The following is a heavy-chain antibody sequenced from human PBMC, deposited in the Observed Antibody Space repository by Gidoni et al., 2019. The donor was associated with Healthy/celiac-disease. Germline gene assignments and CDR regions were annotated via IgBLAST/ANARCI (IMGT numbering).Heavy chain of an antibody. CDR1: GFTFSTYA. V-gene: IGHV3-23*01. J-gene: IGHJ5*02. D-gene: IGHD1-26*01. CDR2: VSCSGDNT. Sequence: EVQLLQSGGGLVQPGGSLRLSCTASGFTFSTYAMSWVRQAPGKGLEWVSTVSCSGDNTYYADSVKGRFTISRDNSKNTVFLQMNRLRAEDTAVYYCAKRVGASSNWFDPWGQGTLVSVSS. CDR3: AKRVGASSNWFDP.